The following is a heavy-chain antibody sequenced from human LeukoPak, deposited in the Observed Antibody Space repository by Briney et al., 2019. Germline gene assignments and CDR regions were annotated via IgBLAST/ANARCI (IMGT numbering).Heavy chain of an antibody. CDR3: ARDRFWSRDYKSGGPLHYFDY. J-gene: IGHJ4*02. D-gene: IGHD3-10*01. CDR1: GFTFSNYA. CDR2: ISGNTERT. Sequence: GGSLRLSCAASGFTFSNYAMNWVRQAPGKGLEWLSTISGNTERTYYADSVKGRFTISRDNSKNTVYLQMNSLRVEDTAVYYCARDRFWSRDYKSGGPLHYFDYWGLGTLVTVSS. V-gene: IGHV3-23*01.